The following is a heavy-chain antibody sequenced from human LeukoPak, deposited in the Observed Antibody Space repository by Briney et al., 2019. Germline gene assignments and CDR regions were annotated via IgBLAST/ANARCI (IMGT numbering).Heavy chain of an antibody. CDR2: ISGSGGSI. V-gene: IGHV3-23*01. CDR3: AKETDFWSSPFDY. CDR1: GFTFSSYA. D-gene: IGHD3-3*01. J-gene: IGHJ4*02. Sequence: GGSLRLSCAASGFTFSSYAMSWVCQAPGKGMEWVSAISGSGGSIYYADYVKGRFTISRDNSKNTLYLQMNSLRAEDTAVYYCAKETDFWSSPFDYWGQGALVTVSS.